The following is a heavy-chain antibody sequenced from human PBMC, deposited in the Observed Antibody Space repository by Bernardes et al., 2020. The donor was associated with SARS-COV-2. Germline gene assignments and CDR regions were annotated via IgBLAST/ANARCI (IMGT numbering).Heavy chain of an antibody. CDR2: MNSDGSTI. CDR3: ARAGYYRVDY. J-gene: IGHJ4*02. V-gene: IGHV3-74*01. D-gene: IGHD3-22*01. CDR1: GFTFSSSW. Sequence: GGSLRLSCAASGFTFSSSWMHWVRQAPGKGLVWVARMNSDGSTINYADSVKDRFTISRDNAENTLYLQMNSLRAEDTAVYYCARAGYYRVDYWGQGTLVTVSS.